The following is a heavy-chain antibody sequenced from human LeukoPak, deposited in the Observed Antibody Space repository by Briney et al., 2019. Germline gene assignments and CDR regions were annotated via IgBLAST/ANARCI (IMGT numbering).Heavy chain of an antibody. Sequence: PGESLKISCKGSGYSFTSYWIGWVRQVPGKGLEWMGIIYPADSDTTYSPSFRGQVTFSVDKSTSTAYLQCSGLKASDTAIYYCARIGGRHFDYWGQGTLVTVSS. CDR1: GYSFTSYW. V-gene: IGHV5-51*01. CDR2: IYPADSDT. CDR3: ARIGGRHFDY. J-gene: IGHJ4*02.